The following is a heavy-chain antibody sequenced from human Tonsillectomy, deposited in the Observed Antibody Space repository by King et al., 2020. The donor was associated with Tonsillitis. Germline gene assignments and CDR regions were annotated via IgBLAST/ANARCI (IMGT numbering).Heavy chain of an antibody. CDR2: ISYDGSHK. D-gene: IGHD6-19*01. CDR3: ARSIAVADPVDY. CDR1: GFTLSSYA. V-gene: IGHV3-30*04. Sequence: QVQLVESGGGVVQPGRSLRLSCTASGFTLSSYAMHWVRQAPGKGLEWVAVISYDGSHKYYANSVKGRLTISRDNYKNTLYVQMTSLAAEDTAVYYCARSIAVADPVDYWGQGTLVTVSS. J-gene: IGHJ4*02.